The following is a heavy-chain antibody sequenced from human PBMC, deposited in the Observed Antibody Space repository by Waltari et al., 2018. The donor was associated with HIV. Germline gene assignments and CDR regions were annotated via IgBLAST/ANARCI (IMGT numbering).Heavy chain of an antibody. CDR2: ISAYNGNT. CDR1: GYTFTSYG. Sequence: QVQLVQSGAEVKKPGASVKVSCKASGYTFTSYGISWVRQAPGQGLEWMGWISAYNGNTNYAQKLQGRVTMTTDTSTSTAYMELRSLRSDDTAVYYCARSAIGFLYYYDSSGYPTGTDYWGQGTLVTVSS. V-gene: IGHV1-18*01. J-gene: IGHJ4*02. CDR3: ARSAIGFLYYYDSSGYPTGTDY. D-gene: IGHD3-22*01.